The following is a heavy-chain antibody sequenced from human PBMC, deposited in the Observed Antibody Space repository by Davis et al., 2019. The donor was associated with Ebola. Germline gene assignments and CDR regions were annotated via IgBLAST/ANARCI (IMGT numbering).Heavy chain of an antibody. CDR2: INPNDGRT. Sequence: ASVKVSCKASGYTFTNYYMHWVRQAPGQGLEWMGMINPNDGRTIYAQKFQGRVTVTRDTSTSTGYMELRSLRSDDTAVYFCARTSIVGTTTTASDIWGQGTKVTVSS. CDR1: GYTFTNYY. J-gene: IGHJ3*02. CDR3: ARTSIVGTTTTASDI. V-gene: IGHV1-46*01. D-gene: IGHD1-26*01.